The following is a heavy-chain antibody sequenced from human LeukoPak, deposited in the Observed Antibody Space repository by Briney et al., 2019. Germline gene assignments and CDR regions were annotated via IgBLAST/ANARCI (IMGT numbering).Heavy chain of an antibody. CDR1: GDSISKYY. V-gene: IGHV4-59*01. Sequence: SETLSLTCTVSGDSISKYYWSWIRQPPRKGLEWIGYVYYSGNTDYNPSLMSRVTISIDTSKNQFSLKLNSVTAADSAIYYCARNYWGSNYFDSWGQGTLVTVSS. D-gene: IGHD7-27*01. CDR2: VYYSGNT. CDR3: ARNYWGSNYFDS. J-gene: IGHJ4*02.